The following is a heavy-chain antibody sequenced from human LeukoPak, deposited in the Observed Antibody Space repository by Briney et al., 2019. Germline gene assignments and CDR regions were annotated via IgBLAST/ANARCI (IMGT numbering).Heavy chain of an antibody. V-gene: IGHV4-34*01. CDR1: GGSFSGYY. Sequence: SETLSLTCAVYGGSFSGYYWSWIRQPPGKGLEWIGEVNHSGSTNYNPSLKSRVTISVDTSKNQFSLKLSSVTAADTAVYYCAKLGYCSSTSCYDYWGQGTLVTVSS. CDR2: VNHSGST. J-gene: IGHJ4*02. CDR3: AKLGYCSSTSCYDY. D-gene: IGHD2-2*01.